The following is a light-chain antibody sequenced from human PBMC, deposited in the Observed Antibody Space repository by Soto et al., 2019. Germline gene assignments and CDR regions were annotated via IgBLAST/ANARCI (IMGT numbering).Light chain of an antibody. CDR3: SSYADIYTFV. CDR1: SSDVGKYNF. V-gene: IGLV2-11*01. CDR2: GVH. Sequence: QSVLTQPRSVSGSPGHSVAISCTGTSSDVGKYNFVSWYQQHPGTAPKLIIYGVHRRPSGVPDRFSGSKPGNTASLTISGLQSEDEADYFCSSYADIYTFVFGSGTKVTVL. J-gene: IGLJ1*01.